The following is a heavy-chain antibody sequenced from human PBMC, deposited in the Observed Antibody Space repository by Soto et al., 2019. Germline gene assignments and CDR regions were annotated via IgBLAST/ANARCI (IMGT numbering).Heavy chain of an antibody. J-gene: IGHJ4*02. D-gene: IGHD1-7*01. Sequence: TLSLTCTVSGGSISSGDYYWSWIRQPPGKGLEWIEYIYYSGRTYYNPSLKSRVTKSVDTSKNQFSPKLSSVNAADTAVYYCARVLRTYNWNYHLSQRFDYWGQGTLVTVAS. CDR2: IYYSGRT. CDR1: GGSISSGDYY. V-gene: IGHV4-30-4*01. CDR3: ARVLRTYNWNYHLSQRFDY.